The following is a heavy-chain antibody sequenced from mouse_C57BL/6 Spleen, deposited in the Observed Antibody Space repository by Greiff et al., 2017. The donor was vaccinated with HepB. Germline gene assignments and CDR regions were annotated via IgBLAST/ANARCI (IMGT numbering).Heavy chain of an antibody. CDR1: GFNIKDTY. CDR2: IDPANGNT. V-gene: IGHV14-3*02. J-gene: IGHJ2*01. Sequence: VQLQQSGAELVKPGASVKLSCTASGFNIKDTYMHWVKQRPEQGLEWIGRIDPANGNTKYDLKFQGKATITADTTSNTAYLQPRSLTSEDTAVDYSARINAWGQGTTLTVSA. CDR3: ARINA.